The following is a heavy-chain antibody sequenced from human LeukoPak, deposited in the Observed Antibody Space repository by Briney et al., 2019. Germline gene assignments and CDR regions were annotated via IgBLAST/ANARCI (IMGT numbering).Heavy chain of an antibody. Sequence: PSQTLSLTCTVSGASISRGGYYWNWIRQPPGKDLEWIGYIYYSRSTSYSPSLKSRLTISVDTSKNQFSLKLSSVTAADTAVYYCARDGYNSGYFDYWGQGTLVTVSS. CDR1: GASISRGGYY. J-gene: IGHJ4*02. CDR3: ARDGYNSGYFDY. V-gene: IGHV4-30-4*01. CDR2: IYYSRST. D-gene: IGHD5-24*01.